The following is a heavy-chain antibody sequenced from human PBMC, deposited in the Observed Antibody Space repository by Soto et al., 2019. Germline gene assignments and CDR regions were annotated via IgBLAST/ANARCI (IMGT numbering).Heavy chain of an antibody. V-gene: IGHV3-30*19. CDR2: ISYDGSNK. CDR3: ARDHAPYAIRYFDWLSPGSLGY. J-gene: IGHJ4*02. CDR1: GLTFRSYG. D-gene: IGHD3-9*01. Sequence: GGSMGLSCAASGLTFRSYGMHWVRQAPGKGLEWVAVISYDGSNKYYADSVKGRFTISRDNSKNTLYLQMNSLRAEDTAVYYCARDHAPYAIRYFDWLSPGSLGYWGQGTLVTVSS.